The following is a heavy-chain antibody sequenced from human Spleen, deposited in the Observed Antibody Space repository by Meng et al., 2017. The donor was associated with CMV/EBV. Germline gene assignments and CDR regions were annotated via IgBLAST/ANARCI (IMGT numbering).Heavy chain of an antibody. D-gene: IGHD3-16*01. V-gene: IGHV1-2*02. CDR3: ASDRTMRGVTLYYFDY. CDR1: GYTFTGYY. J-gene: IGHJ4*02. Sequence: ASVKVSCKASGYTFTGYYIHWVRQAPGQGLEWMGWINPNSGGTNFAQKFQGGVTMTRDTSISTAYMELSRLRSDDTAVYYCASDRTMRGVTLYYFDYWGQGTPVTVSS. CDR2: INPNSGGT.